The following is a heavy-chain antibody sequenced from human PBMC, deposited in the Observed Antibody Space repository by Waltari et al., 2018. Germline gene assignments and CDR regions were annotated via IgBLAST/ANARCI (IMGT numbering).Heavy chain of an antibody. D-gene: IGHD6-6*01. CDR2: IYTSGST. V-gene: IGHV4-4*07. CDR1: GGSIRLYY. J-gene: IGHJ6*03. CDR3: AREIAAPIYYYYMDV. Sequence: VQLQESGPGLVKPSETLSLTCTPSGGSIRLYYLTWIRQPAGKGLEWIGRIYTSGSTNYNPSLKSRVTMSVDTSKNQFSLKLSSVTAADTAVYYCAREIAAPIYYYYMDVWGKGTTVTVSS.